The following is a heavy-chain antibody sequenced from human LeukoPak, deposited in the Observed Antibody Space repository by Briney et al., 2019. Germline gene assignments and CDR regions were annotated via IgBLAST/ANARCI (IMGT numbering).Heavy chain of an antibody. CDR3: ARVRTIFGEMN. Sequence: TSETLSLTCTVSGGSISSGGYYWSWIRQPPGKGLEWIGYIYHSGTTYYNPSLKSRVTISVDRSKNQFSLKLSSVTAADTAVYYCARVRTIFGEMNWGQGTLVTVSS. J-gene: IGHJ4*02. D-gene: IGHD3-3*01. CDR1: GGSISSGGYY. V-gene: IGHV4-30-2*01. CDR2: IYHSGTT.